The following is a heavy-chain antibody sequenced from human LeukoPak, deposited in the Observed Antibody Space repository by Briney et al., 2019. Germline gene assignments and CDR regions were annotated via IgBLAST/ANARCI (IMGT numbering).Heavy chain of an antibody. V-gene: IGHV3-30-3*02. Sequence: PGGSLRLSCAASGFTFNNYAMNWVRQAPGKGLEWVAALSHDGGTKYYADSVKGRFTSSRDNSRNTLYLQMNSLRAEDTAMYYCAKKTPSAGLTEFDPWGQGTLVTVSS. CDR3: AKKTPSAGLTEFDP. CDR2: LSHDGGTK. J-gene: IGHJ5*02. D-gene: IGHD3-9*01. CDR1: GFTFNNYA.